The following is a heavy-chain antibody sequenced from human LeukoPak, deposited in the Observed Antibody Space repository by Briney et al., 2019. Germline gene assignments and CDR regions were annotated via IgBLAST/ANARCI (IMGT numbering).Heavy chain of an antibody. V-gene: IGHV3-23*05. D-gene: IGHD1-14*01. Sequence: GGSLRLSCAASGFTFSSYVMSWVRQAPGKGLEWVSIINTNSRTTYYADSVKGRFTISRDNSKNTLYLQMNSLRAEDTAVYYCAKHPESGNFDYWGRGTLVTVSS. CDR2: INTNSRTT. CDR1: GFTFSSYV. J-gene: IGHJ4*02. CDR3: AKHPESGNFDY.